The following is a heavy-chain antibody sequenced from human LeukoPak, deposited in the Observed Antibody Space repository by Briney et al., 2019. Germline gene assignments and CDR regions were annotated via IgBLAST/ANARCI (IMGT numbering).Heavy chain of an antibody. D-gene: IGHD4-17*01. V-gene: IGHV4-59*08. CDR3: ARHGDYGDPFDY. CDR1: GGSISSYY. Sequence: SETLSLTCTVSGGSISSYYWSWIRQPPGKGLEWIGDIYYSGSTNYNPSLKSRVTISVDTSKNQFSLKLSSVTAADTAVYYCARHGDYGDPFDYWGQGTLVTVSS. CDR2: IYYSGST. J-gene: IGHJ4*02.